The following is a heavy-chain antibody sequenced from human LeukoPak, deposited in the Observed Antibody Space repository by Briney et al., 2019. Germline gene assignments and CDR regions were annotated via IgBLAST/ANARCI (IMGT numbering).Heavy chain of an antibody. Sequence: SVKVSCKASGGTFSSYAISWVRQAPGQGLEWMGGIIPILGTANYXXXXXGRVTITADESTSTAYMELSSLRSEDTAVYYCARRFSGSSELDYWGQGTLVTVSS. CDR2: IIPILGTA. CDR1: GGTFSSYA. V-gene: IGHV1-69*13. J-gene: IGHJ4*02. D-gene: IGHD1-26*01. CDR3: ARRFSGSSELDY.